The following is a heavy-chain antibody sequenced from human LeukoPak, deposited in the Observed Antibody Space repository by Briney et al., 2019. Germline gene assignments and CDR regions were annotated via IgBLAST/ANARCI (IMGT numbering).Heavy chain of an antibody. J-gene: IGHJ4*02. V-gene: IGHV1-18*01. Sequence: ASVKVSCKASGYTFTSYGISWVRQAPGQGLEWMGWISAYNGNTNNAQKLQGRVTMTTDTSTSTAYMELRSLRSDDTAVYYCARDYLAYCSGGSCYRTFLYWGQGTLVTVSS. D-gene: IGHD2-15*01. CDR2: ISAYNGNT. CDR1: GYTFTSYG. CDR3: ARDYLAYCSGGSCYRTFLY.